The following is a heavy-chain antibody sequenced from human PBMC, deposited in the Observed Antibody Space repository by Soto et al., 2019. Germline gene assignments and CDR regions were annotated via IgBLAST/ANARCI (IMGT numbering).Heavy chain of an antibody. Sequence: TLSLTCTVSGASITYGAYSWSWIRQTPGKGLEWIGYINHLETTFYNPSFESRLTLPIDRTKNQFSLNLKSMSAADRAVYFCARGGGFDSFDYWGQGILVTVSS. CDR3: ARGGGFDSFDY. CDR2: INHLETT. V-gene: IGHV4-30-2*01. D-gene: IGHD3-10*01. CDR1: GASITYGAYS. J-gene: IGHJ4*02.